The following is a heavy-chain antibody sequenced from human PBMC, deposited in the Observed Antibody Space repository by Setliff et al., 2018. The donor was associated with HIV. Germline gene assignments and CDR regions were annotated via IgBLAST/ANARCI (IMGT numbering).Heavy chain of an antibody. V-gene: IGHV4-28*03. J-gene: IGHJ4*02. Sequence: SETLSLTCTVSGYSISSSNWWGWIRQPPGKGLEWIGYIYYSGSTNYNPSLKSRVTISVDTSKNQFSLKLTSVTAADTAVYFCARDTSFGYWGQGTLVTVSS. CDR3: ARDTSFGY. CDR1: GYSISSSNW. CDR2: IYYSGST.